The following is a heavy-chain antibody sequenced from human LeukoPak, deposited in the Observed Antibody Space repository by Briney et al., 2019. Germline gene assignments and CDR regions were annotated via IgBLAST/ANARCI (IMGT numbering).Heavy chain of an antibody. CDR2: IIPTFGTA. J-gene: IGHJ4*02. CDR1: GGTFSSYA. CDR3: GRGMAVADYTFDY. Sequence: GASVKVSCKASGGTFSSYAISWVRQAPGQGLEWMGGIIPTFGTANYAQKLQGRVTMTTDASTSTAYMELRSLSSDDTAVYYCGRGMAVADYTFDYWGQGTLVTVSS. V-gene: IGHV1-69*05. D-gene: IGHD6-19*01.